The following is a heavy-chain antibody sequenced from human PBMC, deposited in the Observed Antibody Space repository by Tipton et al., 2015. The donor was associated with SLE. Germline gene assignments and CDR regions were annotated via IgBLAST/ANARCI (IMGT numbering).Heavy chain of an antibody. CDR2: INHSGST. CDR3: ARRQYYGFGDFDY. J-gene: IGHJ4*02. CDR1: GGSFSGYY. Sequence: TLSLTCAVYGGSFSGYYWSWIRQPPGKGLEWIGEINHSGSTNYNPSLKSRVTISVDTSKNQFSLKLSSVTAADTAVYYCARRQYYGFGDFDYWGQGTLVTVSS. D-gene: IGHD3-10*01. V-gene: IGHV4-34*01.